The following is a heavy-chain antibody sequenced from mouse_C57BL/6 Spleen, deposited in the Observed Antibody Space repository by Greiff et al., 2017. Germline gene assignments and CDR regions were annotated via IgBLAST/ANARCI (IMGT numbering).Heavy chain of an antibody. CDR3: ARNYGNFFDY. Sequence: QVQLQQPGAELVKPGASVKLSCKASGYTFTSYWMHWVKRRPGQGLEWIGMIHPNSGSTNYNEKFKSKATLTVDKSSSTAYMQLSSLTSEDSAVYYCARNYGNFFDYWGQGTTLTVSS. V-gene: IGHV1-64*01. J-gene: IGHJ2*01. CDR1: GYTFTSYW. CDR2: IHPNSGST. D-gene: IGHD2-1*01.